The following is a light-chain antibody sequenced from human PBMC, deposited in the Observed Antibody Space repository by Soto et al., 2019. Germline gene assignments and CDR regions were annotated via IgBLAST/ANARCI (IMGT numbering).Light chain of an antibody. CDR3: AAWDDSLNAYV. Sequence: QSVLTQPPSASETPGQRVTISCSGSSSNIGSNTVNWYQQLPGTAPKLVVYSNNQRPSGVPDRFSGSKSGSSASLAISGLQSEDGADYYCAAWDDSLNAYVFGTGTKVTVL. CDR2: SNN. V-gene: IGLV1-44*01. CDR1: SSNIGSNT. J-gene: IGLJ1*01.